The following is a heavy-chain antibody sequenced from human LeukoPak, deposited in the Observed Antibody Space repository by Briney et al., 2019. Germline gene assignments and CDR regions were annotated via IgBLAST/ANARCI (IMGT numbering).Heavy chain of an antibody. V-gene: IGHV3-23*01. D-gene: IGHD3-10*01. CDR2: INNGDGDT. CDR3: ARSGLATCHY. CDR1: GFTFSSYS. Sequence: GGSLRLSCAASGFTFSSYSMNWVRQAPGKGLEWVSSINNGDGDTFFADSVKGRFTISRDDSRSMVYLQMNSLSAEDTAVYYCARSGLATCHYWGQGTLVTVSS. J-gene: IGHJ4*02.